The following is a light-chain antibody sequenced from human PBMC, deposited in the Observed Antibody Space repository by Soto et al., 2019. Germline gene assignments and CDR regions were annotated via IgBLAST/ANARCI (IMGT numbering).Light chain of an antibody. Sequence: EIVLTQSPGTLSLSPGERATLSCRARQSVSSSYSAWYQQHPRQARRLLIYGASSSAAGIPDRCGGSGSGTDFPLTISSLEPEDFAVYYCQQRSNWLSFGQGTRLEIK. CDR2: GAS. CDR1: QSVSSSY. CDR3: QQRSNWLS. V-gene: IGKV3D-20*02. J-gene: IGKJ5*01.